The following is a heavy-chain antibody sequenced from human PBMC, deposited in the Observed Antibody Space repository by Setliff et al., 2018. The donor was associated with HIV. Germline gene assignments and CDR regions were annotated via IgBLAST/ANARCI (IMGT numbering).Heavy chain of an antibody. CDR1: ACSFTDYF. J-gene: IGHJ3*02. V-gene: IGHV1-2*02. CDR3: ARGPDVRTGESAFDI. CDR2: ISPNNAGT. Sequence: GASVKVSCKASACSFTDYFIHGVRQAPGQGLEWMGWISPNNAGTRIPRTFRGRVTLTSDTSINTAYMELSGLTSADTAVYYCARGPDVRTGESAFDIWGQGTTVTVSS.